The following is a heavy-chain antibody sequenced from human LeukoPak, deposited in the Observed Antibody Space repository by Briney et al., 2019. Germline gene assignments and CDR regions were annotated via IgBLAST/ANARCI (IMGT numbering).Heavy chain of an antibody. CDR3: ARASRDGTENWCDP. D-gene: IGHD1-26*01. CDR1: GFTFSSYA. Sequence: QAGGSLRLSCAASGFTFSSYAMHWVRQAPGKGLEWVAIISYDGNNKFYADSVKGRFSISRDNSKNTLYLQMNSLRAEDTAVYYCARASRDGTENWCDPWGQGTLVTVSS. CDR2: ISYDGNNK. V-gene: IGHV3-30-3*01. J-gene: IGHJ5*02.